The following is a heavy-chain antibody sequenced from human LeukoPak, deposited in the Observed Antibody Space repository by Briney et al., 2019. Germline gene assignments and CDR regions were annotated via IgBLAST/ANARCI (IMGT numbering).Heavy chain of an antibody. CDR1: GFSFNNAW. V-gene: IGHV3-15*07. Sequence: GGSLRLSCAASGFSFNNAWMNWVRQAPGKGLEWVGRIKSKTDGGTTDYAAPVKGRFTISRDDSKNTLYLQMNSLKTEDTAVYYCTTGVTGTTFDYWGQGTLVTVSS. CDR2: IKSKTDGGTT. J-gene: IGHJ4*02. D-gene: IGHD1-7*01. CDR3: TTGVTGTTFDY.